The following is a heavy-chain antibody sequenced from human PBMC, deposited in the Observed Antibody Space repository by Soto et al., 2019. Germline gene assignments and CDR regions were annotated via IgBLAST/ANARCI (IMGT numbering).Heavy chain of an antibody. V-gene: IGHV3-21*06. Sequence: GGSLRLSCAASGFTFTRYIMNWVRQSPGKGLEWVSSISSTTNYIYYGDSMKGRFTISRDNAKNSLYLEMNSLRAEDTAVYYCARESEDLTSNFDYWGQATLVTVSS. CDR3: ARESEDLTSNFDY. J-gene: IGHJ4*02. CDR1: GFTFTRYI. CDR2: ISSTTNYI.